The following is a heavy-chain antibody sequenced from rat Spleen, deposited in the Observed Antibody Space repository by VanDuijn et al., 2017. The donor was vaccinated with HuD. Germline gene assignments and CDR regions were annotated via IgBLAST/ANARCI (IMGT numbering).Heavy chain of an antibody. Sequence: EVQLVESDGGLVQPGRSLKLSCAASGFTFSDYYMAWVRQAPTKGLEWVATISYDDSSTYYRDSVKGRFTISRDNAKSTLYLQMNSLRSEDTATYYCARHMANPYYVMDAWGQGASVTVSS. V-gene: IGHV5-29*01. J-gene: IGHJ4*01. D-gene: IGHD3-4*01. CDR3: ARHMANPYYVMDA. CDR1: GFTFSDYY. CDR2: ISYDDSST.